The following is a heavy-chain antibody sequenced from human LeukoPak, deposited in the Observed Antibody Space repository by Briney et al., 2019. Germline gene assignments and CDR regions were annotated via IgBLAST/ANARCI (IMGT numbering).Heavy chain of an antibody. CDR3: AIVLSSGTHPPFDY. CDR2: FDPEDGET. CDR1: GYTLTELS. Sequence: ASVKVSCKVSGYTLTELSMHWVRQAPGKGLEWMGGFDPEDGETIYAQKFQGRVTMTEDTSTETVYMELSSLRSEDTAVYYCAIVLSSGTHPPFDYWGQGTLVTVSS. V-gene: IGHV1-24*01. D-gene: IGHD3-10*02. J-gene: IGHJ4*02.